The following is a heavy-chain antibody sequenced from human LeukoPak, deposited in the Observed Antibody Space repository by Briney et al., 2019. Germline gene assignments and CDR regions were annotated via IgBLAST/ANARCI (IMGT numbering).Heavy chain of an antibody. CDR3: ARGPPDCSSTSCYAFDAFDI. CDR1: GYTFTNYG. Sequence: PAASVKVSCKASGYTFTNYGISWVRQAPGQGLEWMGWISAYNGNTNYAQKLQGRVTMTTDTSTSTAYMELRSLRSDDTAVYYCARGPPDCSSTSCYAFDAFDIWGQGTMVTVSS. J-gene: IGHJ3*02. V-gene: IGHV1-18*01. CDR2: ISAYNGNT. D-gene: IGHD2-2*01.